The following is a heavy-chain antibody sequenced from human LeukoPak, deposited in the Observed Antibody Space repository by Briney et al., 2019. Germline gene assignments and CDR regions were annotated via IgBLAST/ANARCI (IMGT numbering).Heavy chain of an antibody. V-gene: IGHV4-39*01. CDR2: IYYDGRT. Sequence: SETLSLTCTVSGGSISSSGFYWGWIRQPPGKGLEWIGSIYYDGRTYYNPSLKSRVTISVDTSKNQFSLKLSSVTAADTAIYYCARHSPRGHYDSSGYHYFDFWGQGTLVTVSS. CDR1: GGSISSSGFY. J-gene: IGHJ4*02. CDR3: ARHSPRGHYDSSGYHYFDF. D-gene: IGHD3-22*01.